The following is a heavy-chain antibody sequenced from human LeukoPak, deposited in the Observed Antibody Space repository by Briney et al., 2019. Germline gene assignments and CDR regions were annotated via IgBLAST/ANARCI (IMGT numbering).Heavy chain of an antibody. V-gene: IGHV3-74*01. J-gene: IGHJ6*03. CDR3: ARAGYCGGDCYFWASSYYYYMDV. CDR2: INSDESST. D-gene: IGHD2-21*02. CDR1: GFTFSSYW. Sequence: VGSLRLSCAASGFTFSSYWMHWVRQAPGKGLVWVSRINSDESSTSYADSVKGRFTISRDNAKNTLYLQMNSLRAEDTAVYHCARAGYCGGDCYFWASSYYYYMDVWGKGTTVTVSS.